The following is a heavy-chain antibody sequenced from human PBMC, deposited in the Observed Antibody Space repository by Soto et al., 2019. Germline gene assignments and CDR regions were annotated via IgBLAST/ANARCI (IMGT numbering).Heavy chain of an antibody. J-gene: IGHJ4*02. CDR1: GFSFNIFA. CDR3: AKDPTSYDSSAQFDS. Sequence: DVKLLESGGRLVQPGGSLRLSCAASGFSFNIFAMNWVRQAPGKGLEWVSGISGGGGSTYYADSVKGRFTISRDNSNNTLYLQMNSLRAEDTAVYYCAKDPTSYDSSAQFDSWDQGTLVTVSS. CDR2: ISGGGGST. D-gene: IGHD3-22*01. V-gene: IGHV3-23*01.